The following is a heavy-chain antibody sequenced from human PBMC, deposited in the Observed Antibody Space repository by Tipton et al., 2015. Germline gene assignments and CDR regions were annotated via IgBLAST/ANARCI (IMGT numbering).Heavy chain of an antibody. J-gene: IGHJ6*02. D-gene: IGHD2-21*02. CDR3: ARGDDYYYNYYGMDV. Sequence: TLSLTCTVSGDSIGHYYWSWIRQPPGKGLEWIGYIYYSGSTSYNPSLKSRVTISIDTSKNQFSLKLSSVTAADTAVYYCARGDDYYYNYYGMDVWGQGTTVTVS. CDR2: IYYSGST. V-gene: IGHV4-59*01. CDR1: GDSIGHYY.